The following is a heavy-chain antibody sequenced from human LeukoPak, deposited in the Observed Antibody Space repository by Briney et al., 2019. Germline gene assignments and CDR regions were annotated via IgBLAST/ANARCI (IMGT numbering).Heavy chain of an antibody. J-gene: IGHJ4*02. CDR2: IESKTDSGTT. D-gene: IGHD3-16*01. CDR1: GFPFSDAW. CDR3: TRDEGDDYFDN. V-gene: IGHV3-15*04. Sequence: PGGSLRLSCAAFGFPFSDAWMSWVRQAPGKGLEWVGRIESKTDSGTTEYAAPVKGRFTISRDDSKNTLYLQMNSLKTEDTAVYYCTRDEGDDYFDNWGQGTLVTVSS.